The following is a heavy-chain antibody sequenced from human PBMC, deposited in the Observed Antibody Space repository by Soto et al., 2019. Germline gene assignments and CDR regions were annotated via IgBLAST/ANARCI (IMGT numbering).Heavy chain of an antibody. J-gene: IGHJ4*01. CDR2: ICVGGST. D-gene: IGHD2-15*01. CDR3: AKEGYCSGGSCSPIHX. Sequence: PGGSLRLSCAASGFTLRNYAMNWVRQAPGEGLEWVSTICVGGSTYCTDSVKGRFTISRDTSKNTMYLQMNSLRAEDTAVYYCAKEGYCSGGSCSPIHXWGHVTMFTVSX. V-gene: IGHV3-23*01. CDR1: GFTLRNYA.